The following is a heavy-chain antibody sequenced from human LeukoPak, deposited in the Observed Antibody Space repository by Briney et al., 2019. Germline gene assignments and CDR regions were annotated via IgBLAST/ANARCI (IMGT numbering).Heavy chain of an antibody. CDR3: ARPYYYDSMYYFDY. D-gene: IGHD3-22*01. V-gene: IGHV3-30-3*01. Sequence: GRSLRLSCAASEFTFSSYAMHWVRQAPGKGLEWVAVISYDGSNKYYADSVKGRFTISRDNSKNTLYLQMNSLRAEDTAVYYCARPYYYDSMYYFDYWGQGTLVTVSS. CDR1: EFTFSSYA. CDR2: ISYDGSNK. J-gene: IGHJ4*02.